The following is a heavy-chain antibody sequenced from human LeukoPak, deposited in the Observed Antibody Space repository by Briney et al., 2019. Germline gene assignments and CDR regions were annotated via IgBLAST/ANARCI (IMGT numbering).Heavy chain of an antibody. CDR1: GGSISSYY. J-gene: IGHJ6*02. V-gene: IGHV4-59*01. CDR2: IYYSGRT. Sequence: SETLSLTCTVPGGSISSYYWSWIRQPPGKGLEWIGYIYYSGRTNYNPSLKSRVTISVDTSKNQFSLKLSSVTAADTAVYYCARSTPGITIFGVDYYYYYGMDVWGQGTTVTVSS. CDR3: ARSTPGITIFGVDYYYYYGMDV. D-gene: IGHD3-3*01.